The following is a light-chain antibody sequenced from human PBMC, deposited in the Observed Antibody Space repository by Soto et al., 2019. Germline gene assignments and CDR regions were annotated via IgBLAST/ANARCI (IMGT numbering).Light chain of an antibody. CDR1: RSVSSY. J-gene: IGKJ1*01. CDR3: QHYDSERWT. Sequence: TPSLATVSVSPGEDATRSGRDSRSVSSYLAWYQQKPGQAPRLLIYDASNRATGIPARFSGSGSGTDFTLTISSLEPEDVAVYYCQHYDSERWTFGLGTK. CDR2: DAS. V-gene: IGKV3-11*01.